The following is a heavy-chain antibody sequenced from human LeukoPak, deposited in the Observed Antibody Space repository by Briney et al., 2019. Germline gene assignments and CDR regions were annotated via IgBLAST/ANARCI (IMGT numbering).Heavy chain of an antibody. D-gene: IGHD5-24*01. CDR1: GFTFSNYA. V-gene: IGHV3-23*01. J-gene: IGHJ4*02. Sequence: GGSLRLSCAASGFTFSNYAMSWVRQAPGKGLEWVSAISGGGASTYYADSVKGRFTISRDNSKNTLYLQMNSLRAEDTAVYYCAKRDGYNSNYFDYWGQGTPVTVSS. CDR3: AKRDGYNSNYFDY. CDR2: ISGGGAST.